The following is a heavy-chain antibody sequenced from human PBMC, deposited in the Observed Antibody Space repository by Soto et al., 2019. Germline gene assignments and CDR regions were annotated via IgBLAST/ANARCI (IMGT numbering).Heavy chain of an antibody. D-gene: IGHD5-12*01. CDR1: GLTFTSSA. V-gene: IGHV1-58*02. Sequence: QVQLVQNGPEVKKPGTSVKVSCKASGLTFTSSAIQWVRQARGQRLEWIGWIVVGNGNTNYAQKFQKRVTITRDMSTSTAYMELSSLRSEDTAVYYCATAVSKFDTSGSLPYGVDVWGRGTTVTVSS. CDR2: IVVGNGNT. J-gene: IGHJ6*02. CDR3: ATAVSKFDTSGSLPYGVDV.